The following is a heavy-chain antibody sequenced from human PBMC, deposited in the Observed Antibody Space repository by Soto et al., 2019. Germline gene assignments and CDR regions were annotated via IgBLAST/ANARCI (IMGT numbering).Heavy chain of an antibody. V-gene: IGHV3-33*01. Sequence: QVQLVESGGGVVQPGRSLRLSCAASGFTFSSYGMHWVRQAPGKGLEWVAVIWDDGSNKYYADSVKGRFTISRDNSKNTLYLQMNSLRAEDTAVYYCARERTGNAFDIWGQGTMVTVSS. J-gene: IGHJ3*02. CDR1: GFTFSSYG. D-gene: IGHD3-10*01. CDR3: ARERTGNAFDI. CDR2: IWDDGSNK.